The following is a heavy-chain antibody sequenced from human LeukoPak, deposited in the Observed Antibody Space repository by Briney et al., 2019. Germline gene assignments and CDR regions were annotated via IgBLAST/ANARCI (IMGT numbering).Heavy chain of an antibody. V-gene: IGHV4-39*07. CDR3: ARDPPWFGELGDY. Sequence: SETLSLTCTVSGGSISSSSYYWGWIRQPPGKGLEWVGSIYYSGSTYYNPSLKSRVSISVDTSKNQFSLKLSSVTAADTAVYYCARDPPWFGELGDYWGQGTLVTVSS. CDR2: IYYSGST. CDR1: GGSISSSSYY. D-gene: IGHD3-10*01. J-gene: IGHJ4*02.